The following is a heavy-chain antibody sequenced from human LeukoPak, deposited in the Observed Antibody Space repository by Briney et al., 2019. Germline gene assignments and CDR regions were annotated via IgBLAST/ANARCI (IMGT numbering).Heavy chain of an antibody. CDR2: ISWNSGSI. Sequence: GGSLRLSCAASGFTFDDYAMHWVRQAPGKGLEWVSGISWNSGSIGYADSVKGRFTISRDNAKNSLYLQMNSLRAEDTALYYRAKAFIHSGYDLGHFDYWGQGTLVTVSS. J-gene: IGHJ4*02. CDR1: GFTFDDYA. CDR3: AKAFIHSGYDLGHFDY. D-gene: IGHD5-12*01. V-gene: IGHV3-9*01.